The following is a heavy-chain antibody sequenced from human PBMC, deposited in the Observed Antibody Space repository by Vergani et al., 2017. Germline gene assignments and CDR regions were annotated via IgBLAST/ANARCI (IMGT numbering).Heavy chain of an antibody. CDR2: ISRSSDYI. D-gene: IGHD3-22*01. CDR3: ARMGGYDEGDAFRIGYFDS. J-gene: IGHJ4*02. CDR1: GFTFSSYS. Sequence: VQLVESGGGVVQPGRSLRLSCAASGFTFSSYSMNWVRQTPGKGLEWVASISRSSDYISYADSVKGRFTISRDNAEISLYLQLNSLRDEDTAVYYCARMGGYDEGDAFRIGYFDSWGPGILVTVSS. V-gene: IGHV3-21*01.